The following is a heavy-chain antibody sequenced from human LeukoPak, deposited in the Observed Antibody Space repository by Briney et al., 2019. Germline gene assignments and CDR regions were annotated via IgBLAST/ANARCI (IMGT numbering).Heavy chain of an antibody. CDR3: ARQDRGYFDWLLSPYFDY. J-gene: IGHJ4*02. CDR1: GGSISNYY. CDR2: IYYSGNT. D-gene: IGHD3-9*01. Sequence: PSETLSLTCTVSGGSISNYYWGWIRQAPGKGLEWIGSIYYSGNTYYNSSLKSRVTISVDTSKNQFSLKLSSVTAADTAVYYCARQDRGYFDWLLSPYFDYWGQGTLVTVSS. V-gene: IGHV4-39*01.